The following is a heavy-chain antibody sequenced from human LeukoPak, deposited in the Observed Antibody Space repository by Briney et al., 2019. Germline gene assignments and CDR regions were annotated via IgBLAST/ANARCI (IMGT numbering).Heavy chain of an antibody. Sequence: PGGSLRLSCAASGFTFSSYGMHWVRQAPGKGLEWVAFIRYDGSNKYYADSVKGRFTISRDNSKNTLYLQMNSLRAEDTAVYYCAKVLLWFGELLTGTPDYWGQGTLVTVSS. CDR2: IRYDGSNK. V-gene: IGHV3-30*02. J-gene: IGHJ4*02. D-gene: IGHD3-10*01. CDR1: GFTFSSYG. CDR3: AKVLLWFGELLTGTPDY.